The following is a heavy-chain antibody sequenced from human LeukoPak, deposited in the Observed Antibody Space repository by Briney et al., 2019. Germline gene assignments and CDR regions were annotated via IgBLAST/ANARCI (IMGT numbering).Heavy chain of an antibody. V-gene: IGHV1-18*01. D-gene: IGHD3-3*01. Sequence: ASVKVSCEASGYTFTSYGISWVRQAPGQGLEWMGWISAYNGNTNYAQKLQGRVTMTTDTSTSTAYMELRSLRSDDTAVYYCARDQRHYDFWSGYYTDNWFDPWGQGTLVTVSS. J-gene: IGHJ5*02. CDR2: ISAYNGNT. CDR1: GYTFTSYG. CDR3: ARDQRHYDFWSGYYTDNWFDP.